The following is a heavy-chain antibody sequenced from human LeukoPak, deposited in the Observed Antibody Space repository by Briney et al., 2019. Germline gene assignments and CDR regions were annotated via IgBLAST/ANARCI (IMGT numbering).Heavy chain of an antibody. Sequence: SETLSLTCTVSGDSISSSSYFWGRVRQPPGKGLEWIGRIFSSGSTYYHPSLKSRVAISVATSNNQFSMRLSSVTAADTAVYYCARRPSSGSGSHYKYYFDYWGQGTLVTVSS. J-gene: IGHJ4*02. CDR3: ARRPSSGSGSHYKYYFDY. D-gene: IGHD3-10*01. CDR2: IFSSGST. V-gene: IGHV4-39*01. CDR1: GDSISSSSYF.